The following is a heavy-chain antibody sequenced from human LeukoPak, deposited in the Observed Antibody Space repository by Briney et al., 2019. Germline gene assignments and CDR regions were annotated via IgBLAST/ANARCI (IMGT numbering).Heavy chain of an antibody. CDR3: AKDQKNGYFDWLLPVFDY. Sequence: PGGSLRLSCAASGFTFSSYSMNWVRQAPGKGLEWVSSISSSSSYIYFADSVKGRFTISRDNAKNSLYLQMNSLRAEDTAVYYCAKDQKNGYFDWLLPVFDYWGQGTLVTVSS. D-gene: IGHD3-9*01. CDR1: GFTFSSYS. CDR2: ISSSSSYI. V-gene: IGHV3-21*01. J-gene: IGHJ4*02.